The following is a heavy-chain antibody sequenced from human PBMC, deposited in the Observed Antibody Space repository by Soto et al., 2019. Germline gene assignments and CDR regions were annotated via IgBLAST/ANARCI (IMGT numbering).Heavy chain of an antibody. CDR2: ISWNSGSI. J-gene: IGHJ3*02. D-gene: IGHD6-6*01. CDR3: AKDKTRRVFDAFDI. V-gene: IGHV3-9*01. CDR1: SSGGYY. Sequence: SSGGYYWSWIRQHPGKGLEWVSGISWNSGSIGYADSVKGRFTISRDNAKNSLYLQMNSLRAEDTALYYCAKDKTRRVFDAFDIWGQGTMVTVSS.